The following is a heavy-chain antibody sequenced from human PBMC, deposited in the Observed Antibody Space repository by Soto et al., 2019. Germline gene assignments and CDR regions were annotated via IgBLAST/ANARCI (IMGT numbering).Heavy chain of an antibody. J-gene: IGHJ4*02. CDR3: GKARGAYRAYDFDY. CDR1: GLTFSSYA. V-gene: IGHV3-23*01. Sequence: EVQLLESGGGLVQPGGSLRLSCAASGLTFSSYAMTWVRQAPGMGLEWVSLISGGGDGTYYADSVKGRFTISRDNSKNTLYLQMISLRAEEAAVYYCGKARGAYRAYDFDYWGQGTPVAVST. D-gene: IGHD5-12*01. CDR2: ISGGGDGT.